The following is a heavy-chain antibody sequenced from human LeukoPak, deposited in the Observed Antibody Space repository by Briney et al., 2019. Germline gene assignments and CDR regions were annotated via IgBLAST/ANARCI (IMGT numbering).Heavy chain of an antibody. CDR2: MYYRGST. D-gene: IGHD1-26*01. CDR3: ARGRRIVGATTDCDY. V-gene: IGHV4-39*07. J-gene: IGHJ4*02. CDR1: GGSISSSSHY. Sequence: SETLSLTCTVSGGSISSSSHYWGWIRQPPGKGLEWIGSMYYRGSTYHNPSLKSRVTISVDTSKNQFSLKLSSVTAADTAVYYCARGRRIVGATTDCDYWGQGTLVTVSS.